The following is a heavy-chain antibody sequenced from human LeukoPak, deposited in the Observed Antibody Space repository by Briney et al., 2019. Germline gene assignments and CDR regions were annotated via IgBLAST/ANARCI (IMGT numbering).Heavy chain of an antibody. CDR3: AREGGYCSSTSCYIS. Sequence: PSETLSLTCTVSGGSISSSSYYRGWIRQPPGKGLEWIGSIYYSGSTYYNPSLKSRVTISVDTSKNQFSLKLSSVTAADTAVYYCAREGGYCSSTSCYISWGQGTLVTVSS. J-gene: IGHJ4*02. CDR2: IYYSGST. D-gene: IGHD2-2*02. CDR1: GGSISSSSYY. V-gene: IGHV4-39*07.